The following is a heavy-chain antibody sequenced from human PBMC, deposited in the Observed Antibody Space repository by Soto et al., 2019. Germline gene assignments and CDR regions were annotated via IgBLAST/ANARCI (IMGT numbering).Heavy chain of an antibody. Sequence: QVQLQESGPGLVKPSGTLSLTCAASSGSIFTTNWWSWVRQSPGRGLQWIGDIYHSGSPKYNPSPKSRVSISIDKSKDLFFLNLTSVTAADTAVYYCARKPDVATAKVGGGYVFDVWGQGAMVTVSS. V-gene: IGHV4-4*02. CDR2: IYHSGSP. CDR3: ARKPDVATAKVGGGYVFDV. D-gene: IGHD3-16*01. J-gene: IGHJ3*01. CDR1: SGSIFTTNW.